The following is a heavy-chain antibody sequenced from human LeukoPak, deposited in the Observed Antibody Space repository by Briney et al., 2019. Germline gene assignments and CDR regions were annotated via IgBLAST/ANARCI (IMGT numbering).Heavy chain of an antibody. CDR3: ASMSGRFDS. CDR2: MNPNSGNT. Sequence: ASVKVSCKASGYSFTSYDINWVRQATGQGLGWMGWMNPNSGNTGYAQKFQGRVTMTRDTSISTAYMELSRLRSDDTAVYYCASMSGRFDSWGQGTLVTVSS. V-gene: IGHV1-8*01. CDR1: GYSFTSYD. J-gene: IGHJ5*01. D-gene: IGHD1-26*01.